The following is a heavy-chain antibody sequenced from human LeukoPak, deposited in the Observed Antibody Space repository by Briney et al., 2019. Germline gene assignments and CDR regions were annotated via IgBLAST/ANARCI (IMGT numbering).Heavy chain of an antibody. CDR1: RFTLSSYE. D-gene: IGHD3-10*01. Sequence: GGSLRLSCAASRFTLSSYEMNWVRQAPGKGLEWVSYISDSGSPIYYADSVRGRFTISRDNAKNSLYLQMNSLRAEDTAVYYCARDLVLWFGNHNYYYYGMDVWGQGTTVTVSS. CDR3: ARDLVLWFGNHNYYYYGMDV. CDR2: ISDSGSPI. J-gene: IGHJ6*02. V-gene: IGHV3-48*03.